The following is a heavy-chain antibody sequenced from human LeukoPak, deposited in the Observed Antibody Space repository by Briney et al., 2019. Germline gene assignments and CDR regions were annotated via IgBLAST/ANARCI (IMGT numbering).Heavy chain of an antibody. CDR1: GDSFSSYY. Sequence: SETLSLTCTVSGDSFSSYYWIWIRQPPGKGLEWIGYIYYSGSTNYNPSLKSRVTISVDTSKNQFSLKLSSVTAADTAVYYCARAILPGWFDPWRQGTLVTVSS. V-gene: IGHV4-59*01. CDR3: ARAILPGWFDP. CDR2: IYYSGST. D-gene: IGHD2-15*01. J-gene: IGHJ5*02.